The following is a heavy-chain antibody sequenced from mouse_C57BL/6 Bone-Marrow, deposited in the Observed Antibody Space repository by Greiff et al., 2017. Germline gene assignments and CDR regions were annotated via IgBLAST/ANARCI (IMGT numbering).Heavy chain of an antibody. J-gene: IGHJ3*01. Sequence: QVQLKESGAELARPGASVKLSCKASGYTFTSYGISWVKQRTGQGLEWIGEIYPRSGNTYYNEKFKGKATLTADKSSSTAYMELRSLTSEDSAVYFCARKGTWFAYWGQGTLVTVSA. CDR1: GYTFTSYG. CDR2: IYPRSGNT. V-gene: IGHV1-81*01. CDR3: ARKGTWFAY.